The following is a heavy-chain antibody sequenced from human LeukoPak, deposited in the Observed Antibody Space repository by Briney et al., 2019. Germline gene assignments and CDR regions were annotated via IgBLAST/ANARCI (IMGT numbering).Heavy chain of an antibody. CDR2: VFYNGST. CDR1: GGSISDYF. CDR3: ARVSTRAAAVDY. J-gene: IGHJ4*02. D-gene: IGHD6-13*01. Sequence: PSETLSLTCTVSGGSISDYFWSWIRQPPGKGLEWVGYVFYNGSTNYNPSLKSRVTISIDTSRIRFSLRLSSVTAADTARYYCARVSTRAAAVDYWGQGTLVTVSS. V-gene: IGHV4-59*01.